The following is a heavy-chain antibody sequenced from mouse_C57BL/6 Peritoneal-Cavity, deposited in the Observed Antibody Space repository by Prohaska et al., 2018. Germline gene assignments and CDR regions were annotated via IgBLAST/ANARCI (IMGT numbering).Heavy chain of an antibody. J-gene: IGHJ2*01. D-gene: IGHD1-1*01. V-gene: IGHV2-2*01. CDR2: IWGGGST. CDR3: ARIQAGSSY. Sequence: LEWLGVIWGGGSTDYNAAFISILSISKDNSKSQVFFKMNSLQADDTAIYYCARIQAGSSYWGQGTTLTVSS.